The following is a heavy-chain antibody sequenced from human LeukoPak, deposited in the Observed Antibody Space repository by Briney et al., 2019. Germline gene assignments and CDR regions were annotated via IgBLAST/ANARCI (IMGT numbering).Heavy chain of an antibody. Sequence: SETLSLTCSVSGGSINSDFWSWIRQPAGMGLEWIGRIHSAGTANYNASLKNRVTMSLDTSKNQFSLNLSSVTAADTAVYFCAREGYGSGTHRQLDYWGQGTLVTVSS. D-gene: IGHD3-10*01. V-gene: IGHV4-4*07. CDR3: AREGYGSGTHRQLDY. CDR2: IHSAGTA. CDR1: GGSINSDF. J-gene: IGHJ4*02.